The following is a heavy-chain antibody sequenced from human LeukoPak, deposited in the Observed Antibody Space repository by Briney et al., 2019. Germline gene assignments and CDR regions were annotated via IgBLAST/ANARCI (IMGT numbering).Heavy chain of an antibody. J-gene: IGHJ6*02. D-gene: IGHD2-15*01. CDR3: ATDSESGSLYYYYGMDV. CDR2: FDPEDGET. CDR1: GYTLTELS. Sequence: ASVKVSCKVSGYTLTELSMHWVRQAPGKGLEWMGGFDPEDGETIYAQKFQGRVTMTEDTSTDTAYMELSSLRSEDTAVYYRATDSESGSLYYYYGMDVWGQGTTVTVSS. V-gene: IGHV1-24*01.